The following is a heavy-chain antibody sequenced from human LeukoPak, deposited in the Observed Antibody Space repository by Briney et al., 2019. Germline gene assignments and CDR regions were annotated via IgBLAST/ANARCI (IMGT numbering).Heavy chain of an antibody. D-gene: IGHD5-18*01. V-gene: IGHV4-39*07. CDR3: ARGRAKAMVTNRRGRRDFDY. J-gene: IGHJ4*02. CDR2: IYYSGST. CDR1: GGSISSSSYY. Sequence: SETLSLTCTVSGGSISSSSYYWGWIRQPPGKGLEWIGSIYYSGSTYYNPSLKSRVTISVDTSKNQFSLKLSSVTAADTAVYYCARGRAKAMVTNRRGRRDFDYWGQGTLVTVSS.